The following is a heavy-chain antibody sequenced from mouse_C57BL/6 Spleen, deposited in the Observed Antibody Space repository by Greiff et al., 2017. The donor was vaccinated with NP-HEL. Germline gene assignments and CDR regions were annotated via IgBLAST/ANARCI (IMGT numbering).Heavy chain of an antibody. CDR1: GFTFSDYG. D-gene: IGHD2-4*01. V-gene: IGHV5-17*01. CDR3: AREDPDYVYAMDY. Sequence: EVQVVESGGGLVKPGGSLKLSCAASGFTFSDYGMHWVRQAPEKGLEWVAYISSGSSTIYYADTVKGRFTISRDNAKNTLFLQMTSLRSEDTAMYYCAREDPDYVYAMDYWGQGTSVTVSS. CDR2: ISSGSSTI. J-gene: IGHJ4*01.